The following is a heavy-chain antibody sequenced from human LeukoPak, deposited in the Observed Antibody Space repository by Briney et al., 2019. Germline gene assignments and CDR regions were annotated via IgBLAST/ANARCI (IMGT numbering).Heavy chain of an antibody. CDR3: ARRTWEWGFFDN. Sequence: GGSLRLSCAVSGVIFSNYGMTWVRQAPGEGLEWVSAISGGGTATFYADSVKGRFTISRDNSKNTLYLLMNSLRADDTAVYYCARRTWEWGFFDNWGQGTLVTVSS. J-gene: IGHJ4*02. CDR2: ISGGGTAT. D-gene: IGHD3-3*01. V-gene: IGHV3-23*01. CDR1: GVIFSNYG.